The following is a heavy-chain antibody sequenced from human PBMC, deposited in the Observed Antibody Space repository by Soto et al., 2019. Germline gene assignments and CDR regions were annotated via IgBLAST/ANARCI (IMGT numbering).Heavy chain of an antibody. D-gene: IGHD6-19*01. Sequence: SPSRGLEWMGRTYYRSKWYNDYAVSVKSRITINPDTSKNQFSLQLNSVTPEDTAVYYCARWLVNVFDFWGQGTMVTVSS. CDR2: TYYRSKWYN. V-gene: IGHV6-1*01. J-gene: IGHJ3*01. CDR3: ARWLVNVFDF.